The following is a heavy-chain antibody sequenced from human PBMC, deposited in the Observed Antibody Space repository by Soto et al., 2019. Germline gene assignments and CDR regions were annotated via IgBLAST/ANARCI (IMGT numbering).Heavy chain of an antibody. V-gene: IGHV2-5*01. D-gene: IGHD4-17*01. CDR2: IYWHDNE. CDR3: VYRDFGDYFFQF. J-gene: IGHJ4*02. CDR1: GFSLTTQGVH. Sequence: QITLKESGPTLVKPTQPLTLTCTFSGFSLTTQGVHVGWIRQPPGKALEWLALIYWHDNEVYSPSLKNRLTITKDTSKSQVVLTLATVDPVDTATYYCVYRDFGDYFFQFWGQGILVNVSS.